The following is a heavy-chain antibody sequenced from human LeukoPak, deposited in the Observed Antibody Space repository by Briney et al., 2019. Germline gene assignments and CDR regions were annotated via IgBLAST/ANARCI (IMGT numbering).Heavy chain of an antibody. Sequence: SGGSLRLSCAASGFTFSSYSMNWVRQAPGKGLEWVSSISSSSSYIYYADSVKGRFTISRDNAKNSLYLQMNSLRAEDTAVYYCARAKKAGTLRYFDYRGQGTLVTVSS. CDR1: GFTFSSYS. V-gene: IGHV3-21*01. J-gene: IGHJ4*02. CDR2: ISSSSSYI. D-gene: IGHD6-13*01. CDR3: ARAKKAGTLRYFDY.